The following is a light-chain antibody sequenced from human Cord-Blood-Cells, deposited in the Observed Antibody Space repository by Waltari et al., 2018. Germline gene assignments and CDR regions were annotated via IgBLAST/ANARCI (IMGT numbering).Light chain of an antibody. CDR1: RLGDKY. CDR3: QAWDSSTYVV. V-gene: IGLV3-1*01. J-gene: IGLJ2*01. CDR2: QDS. Sequence: SYELTQPPSVSVSPGQTASITCSGDRLGDKYACWYQHKPGQSTVLVIYQDSKRPSGIPERFSGSNSGNTATLTISGTQAMDEADYYCQAWDSSTYVVFGGGTKLTVL.